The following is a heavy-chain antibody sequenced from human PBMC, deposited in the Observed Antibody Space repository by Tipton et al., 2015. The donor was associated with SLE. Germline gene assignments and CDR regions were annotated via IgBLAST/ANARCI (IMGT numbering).Heavy chain of an antibody. CDR2: INPSGGST. J-gene: IGHJ6*02. CDR3: ARPNGGYGMDV. Sequence: QLVQSGAEVKKPGASVKVSCKASGYTFTSYYMHWVRQAPGQGLEWMGIINPSGGSTSYAQKFQGRVTLTTDTSTGTAYMELRSLRSDDTAVYYCARPNGGYGMDVWGQGTMVTVSS. V-gene: IGHV1-46*01. CDR1: GYTFTSYY. D-gene: IGHD7-27*01.